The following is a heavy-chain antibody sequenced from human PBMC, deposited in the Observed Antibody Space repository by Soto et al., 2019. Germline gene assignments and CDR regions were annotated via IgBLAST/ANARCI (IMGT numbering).Heavy chain of an antibody. J-gene: IGHJ4*02. CDR1: GGSISSYY. Sequence: ASETLSLTCNVSGGSISSYYWAWIRQPPGKGLEWIAYIRYNGRTNYNPSLKSRLTISIDTSKNQVSLNLSSVTAADTAVYYCTGGGSGHPSDYWGQGTLVTVSS. CDR2: IRYNGRT. D-gene: IGHD1-26*01. V-gene: IGHV4-59*13. CDR3: TGGGSGHPSDY.